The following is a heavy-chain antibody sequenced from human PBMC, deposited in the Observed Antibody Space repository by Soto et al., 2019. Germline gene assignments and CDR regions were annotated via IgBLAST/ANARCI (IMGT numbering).Heavy chain of an antibody. CDR2: INPETGAT. CDR1: GYTFTGYY. Sequence: ASVKVSCKASGYTFTGYYVHWVRGATGQGLEWMGWINPETGATSYAQKFQGRVTLSRDTSINTAYLELSSLRFDDAAVYFCARERYQVISDGMDVWGQGTTVTVSS. CDR3: ARERYQVISDGMDV. D-gene: IGHD2-2*01. J-gene: IGHJ6*02. V-gene: IGHV1-2*02.